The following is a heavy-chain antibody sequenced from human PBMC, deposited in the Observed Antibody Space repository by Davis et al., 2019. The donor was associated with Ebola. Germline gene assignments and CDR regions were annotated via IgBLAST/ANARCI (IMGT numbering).Heavy chain of an antibody. D-gene: IGHD6-6*01. CDR2: IIPILGIA. J-gene: IGHJ4*02. CDR3: ARDSEQLVYSLGP. V-gene: IGHV1-69*04. CDR1: GGTFSSYA. Sequence: SVKLSCKASGGTFSSYAISWVRQAPGQGLEWMGRIIPILGIANYAQKFQGRVTITADKSTSTAYMELSSLRSEDTAVYYCARDSEQLVYSLGPWGQGTLVTVSS.